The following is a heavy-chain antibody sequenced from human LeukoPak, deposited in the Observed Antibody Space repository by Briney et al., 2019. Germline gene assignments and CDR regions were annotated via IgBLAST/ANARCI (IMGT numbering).Heavy chain of an antibody. Sequence: GGSLRLSCVASGFSFITYNMNWVRQAPGKGLEWVSYITSSSGTRYYADSVRGRFTISRDNAKNSLYLQMNSLRAEDTAVYYCARDPTHYYGSGSYYPFDYWGQGTLVTVSS. J-gene: IGHJ4*02. CDR3: ARDPTHYYGSGSYYPFDY. D-gene: IGHD3-10*01. CDR1: GFSFITYN. V-gene: IGHV3-48*04. CDR2: ITSSSGTR.